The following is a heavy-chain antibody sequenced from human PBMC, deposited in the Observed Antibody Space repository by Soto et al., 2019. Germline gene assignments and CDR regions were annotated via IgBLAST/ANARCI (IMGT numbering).Heavy chain of an antibody. V-gene: IGHV5-51*01. Sequence: RGESLKISCKGSGYSFSSYWIAWVRQMPGKGLEWMGIIYPADSDTRYSPSFQGQVTISADKSIATAYLQWNSLKASDTAMYYCARQSVTTTGSLDSWGQGTLVTVSS. J-gene: IGHJ4*02. CDR3: ARQSVTTTGSLDS. CDR1: GYSFSSYW. CDR2: IYPADSDT. D-gene: IGHD1-1*01.